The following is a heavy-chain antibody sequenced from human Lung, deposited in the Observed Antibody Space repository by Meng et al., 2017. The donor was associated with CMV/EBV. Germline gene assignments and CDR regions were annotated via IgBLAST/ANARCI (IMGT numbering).Heavy chain of an antibody. D-gene: IGHD2-2*01. J-gene: IGHJ4*02. Sequence: QEQLQESGPRLVKPSETLSCTCIVSSASITNYFWSWVRQPAGKGLEWIGRLYPDGSTDYNPSLSSRLTLSLDTSKIRFSLKLRSVTAADTAIYYCARTPVRFCNTHMCYAFDYWGQGALVTVSS. V-gene: IGHV4-4*07. CDR2: LYPDGST. CDR3: ARTPVRFCNTHMCYAFDY. CDR1: SASITNYF.